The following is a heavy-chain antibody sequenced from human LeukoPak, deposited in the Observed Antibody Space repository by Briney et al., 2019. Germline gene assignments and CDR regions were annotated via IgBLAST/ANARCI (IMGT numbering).Heavy chain of an antibody. J-gene: IGHJ6*03. V-gene: IGHV3-9*03. CDR1: GFTFDDYA. Sequence: PGGSLRLSCAASGFTFDDYAMHWVRQAPGKGLEWVSGISWNSGSIGYADSVKGRFTISRDNAKNSLYLQMNSLRAEDMALYYFAKDWTRRYYYYYMDVWGKGTTVTVSS. D-gene: IGHD1-1*01. CDR2: ISWNSGSI. CDR3: AKDWTRRYYYYYMDV.